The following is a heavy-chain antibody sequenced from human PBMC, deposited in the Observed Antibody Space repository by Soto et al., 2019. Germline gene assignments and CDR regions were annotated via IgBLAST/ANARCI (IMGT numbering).Heavy chain of an antibody. V-gene: IGHV3-74*01. J-gene: IGHJ4*02. Sequence: GGSLRLSCAASGFTLSSYWMHWVRQAPGKGLVWVSRINSDGSSTSYADSVKGRFTISRDNAKNTLYLQMNSLRAEDTAVYYCTSGPPMYCSSSSCYASPFDYWGKGTLVTLSS. CDR1: GFTLSSYW. CDR2: INSDGSST. D-gene: IGHD2-2*01. CDR3: TSGPPMYCSSSSCYASPFDY.